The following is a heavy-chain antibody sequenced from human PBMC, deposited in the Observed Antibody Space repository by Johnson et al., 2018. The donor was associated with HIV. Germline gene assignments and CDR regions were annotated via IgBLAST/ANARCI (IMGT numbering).Heavy chain of an antibody. V-gene: IGHV3-7*01. CDR3: ARAGYGDPSRGDI. J-gene: IGHJ3*02. Sequence: VQLVESGGGLVQPGGSLRLSCAASGFTFSSYWMSWVRQAPGKGLEWVANIKQDGSEKYYVDSVKCRFTISRDNSTNTLYFQMNSLRAEDTAVYYCARAGYGDPSRGDIWGQGTMVTVSS. CDR2: IKQDGSEK. D-gene: IGHD4-17*01. CDR1: GFTFSSYW.